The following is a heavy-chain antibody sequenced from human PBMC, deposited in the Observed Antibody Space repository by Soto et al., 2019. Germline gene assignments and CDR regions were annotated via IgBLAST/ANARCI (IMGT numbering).Heavy chain of an antibody. Sequence: GASVKVSCKASGGTFSSYAISWVRQAPGQGLEWMGGIIPIFGTANYAQKFQGRVTITADKSTSTAYMELSSLRSEDTAVYYCARVMFQGYYDSLYYFDYWGQGTLVTVSS. J-gene: IGHJ4*02. CDR2: IIPIFGTA. CDR1: GGTFSSYA. V-gene: IGHV1-69*06. CDR3: ARVMFQGYYDSLYYFDY. D-gene: IGHD3-22*01.